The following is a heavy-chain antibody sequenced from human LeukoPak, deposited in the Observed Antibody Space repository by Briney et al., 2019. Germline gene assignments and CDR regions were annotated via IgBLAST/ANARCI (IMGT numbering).Heavy chain of an antibody. D-gene: IGHD6-6*01. J-gene: IGHJ4*02. CDR3: AKDLATKYTLHY. Sequence: GGSLRLSCAASGFTFSGDAMHWVRQAPGKGLEWVAFISFDGNKKYFADSVKGRFTISRDNSKNTLYLQKNSLRSEDTAIYYCAKDLATKYTLHYWGQGTLVTVSS. V-gene: IGHV3-30*18. CDR1: GFTFSGDA. CDR2: ISFDGNKK.